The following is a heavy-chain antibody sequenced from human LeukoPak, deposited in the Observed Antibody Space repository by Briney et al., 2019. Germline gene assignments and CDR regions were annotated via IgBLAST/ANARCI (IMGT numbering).Heavy chain of an antibody. CDR3: TRDPRLREFES. CDR1: GFTFSSYA. J-gene: IGHJ1*01. CDR2: ISYDGSNK. Sequence: GGSLRLPCAASGFTFSSYAMHWVRQAPGKGLEWVAVISYDGSNKYYADSVKGRFTISRDNSKNTLSLQMNSLRDDDTAVYYCTRDPRLREFESWGQGTLVTVSS. V-gene: IGHV3-30-3*01. D-gene: IGHD2-21*02.